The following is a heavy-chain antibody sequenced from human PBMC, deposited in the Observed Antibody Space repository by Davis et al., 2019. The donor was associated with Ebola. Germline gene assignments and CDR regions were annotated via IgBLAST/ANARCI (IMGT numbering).Heavy chain of an antibody. CDR3: AREGRSGYSNWFDP. J-gene: IGHJ5*02. D-gene: IGHD3-22*01. Sequence: MPSETLSLTCAVSGGSISSSNWWSWIRQPPGKGLEWIGEINHSGRTNYNPSLKSRVTISVDTSKNQFSLKMSSVTAADTAVYYCAREGRSGYSNWFDPWGQGTLVTVSS. CDR2: INHSGRT. V-gene: IGHV4-4*02. CDR1: GGSISSSNW.